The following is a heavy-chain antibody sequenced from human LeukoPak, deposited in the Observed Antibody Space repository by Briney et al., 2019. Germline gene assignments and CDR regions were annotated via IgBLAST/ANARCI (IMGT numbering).Heavy chain of an antibody. CDR2: IYYSGST. J-gene: IGHJ3*02. Sequence: SETLSLTCTVSGGSISSSSYYWGWIRQPPGKGLEWIGSIYYSGSTYYNPSLKSRVTMSVDTSKNQFSLKLSSVTAADTAVYYCARDLGMGATHDAFDIWGQGTMVTVSS. CDR3: ARDLGMGATHDAFDI. D-gene: IGHD1-26*01. V-gene: IGHV4-39*07. CDR1: GGSISSSSYY.